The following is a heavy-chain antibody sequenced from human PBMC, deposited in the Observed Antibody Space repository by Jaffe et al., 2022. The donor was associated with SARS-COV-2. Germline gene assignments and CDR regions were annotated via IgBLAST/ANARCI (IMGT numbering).Heavy chain of an antibody. V-gene: IGHV3-30*18. CDR3: AKAPHDYRFLEWDYLDY. CDR2: ISYDGSNK. D-gene: IGHD3-3*01. J-gene: IGHJ4*02. Sequence: QVQLVESGGGVVQPGRSLRLSCAASGFTFSSYGMHWVRQAPGKGLEWVAVISYDGSNKYYADSVKGRFTISRDNSKNTLYLQMNSLRAEDTAVYYCAKAPHDYRFLEWDYLDYWGQGTLVTVSS. CDR1: GFTFSSYG.